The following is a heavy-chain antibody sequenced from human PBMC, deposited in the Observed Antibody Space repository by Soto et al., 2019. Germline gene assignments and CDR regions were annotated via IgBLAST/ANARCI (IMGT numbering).Heavy chain of an antibody. J-gene: IGHJ5*02. CDR2: IYYSGST. D-gene: IGHD2-2*01. CDR3: ARTIVVVPAAIGWFDP. Sequence: SETLSLTCAVFGGSFSGYYWSWIRQPPGKGLEWIGYIYYSGSTNYNPSLKSRVTISVDTPKNQFSLKLSSVTAADTAVYYCARTIVVVPAAIGWFDPWGQGTLVTVSS. V-gene: IGHV4-59*01. CDR1: GGSFSGYY.